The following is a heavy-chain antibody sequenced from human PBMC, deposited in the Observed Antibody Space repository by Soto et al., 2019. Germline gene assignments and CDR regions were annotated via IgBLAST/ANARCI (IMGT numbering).Heavy chain of an antibody. CDR3: AAPTY. CDR1: GFSVNSNY. V-gene: IGHV3-66*01. J-gene: IGHJ4*01. CDR2: IYSSGSI. Sequence: SGGSLRLSCAASGFSVNSNYMTWVRPAQGKGLEWVSIIYSSGSIYYADSVKGRFTISRDNSKNTLYLQMNSLGADDTAVYYCAAPTYWGQGTLVTVSS.